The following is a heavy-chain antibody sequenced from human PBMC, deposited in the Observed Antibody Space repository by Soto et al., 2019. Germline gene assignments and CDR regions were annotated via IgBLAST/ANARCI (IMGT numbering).Heavy chain of an antibody. Sequence: LCCTPSCYTFSMSSMPGVRQAPGTGLERVSSMTSSGAYIYHADSVQGRFTISRDNAKNSLYLEMNSLRAEDTAVYYCARDRYASHDSWTGFPNEYWGRGTLVDVSA. CDR2: MTSSGAYI. CDR3: ARDRYASHDSWTGFPNEY. CDR1: CYTFSMSS. V-gene: IGHV3-21*01. J-gene: IGHJ4*02. D-gene: IGHD3-3*01.